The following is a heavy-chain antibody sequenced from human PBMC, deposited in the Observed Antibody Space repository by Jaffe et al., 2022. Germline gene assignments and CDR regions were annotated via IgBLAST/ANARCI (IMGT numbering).Heavy chain of an antibody. V-gene: IGHV3-23*01. CDR3: AKDGAVAGVPDAFDI. CDR1: GFTFTSYT. D-gene: IGHD6-19*01. Sequence: EVQLLESGGGLVQPGGSLRLSCAASGFTFTSYTMGWVRQAPGKGLEWVSAISIGGGNTHYADSVKGRFTISRDNSKNTLYLQMNNLRAEDTAVYYCAKDGAVAGVPDAFDIWGQGTMVTVSS. J-gene: IGHJ3*02. CDR2: ISIGGGNT.